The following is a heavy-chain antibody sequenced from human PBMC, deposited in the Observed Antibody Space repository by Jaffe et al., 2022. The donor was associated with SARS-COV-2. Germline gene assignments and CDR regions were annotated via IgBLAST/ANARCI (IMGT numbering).Heavy chain of an antibody. CDR1: GFTFSDYS. V-gene: IGHV3-21*01. J-gene: IGHJ4*02. CDR3: AREVWWTPDS. CDR2: IHYNSRSK. D-gene: IGHD2-21*01. Sequence: EVQLVESGGGLIKPGESLRLSCTASGFTFSDYSMTWVRQAPGKGLEWVSSIHYNSRSKYYADSVKGRFTIFRDNAKSSLYLQMNSLRAEDTALYYCAREVWWTPDSWGQGTLVTVSS.